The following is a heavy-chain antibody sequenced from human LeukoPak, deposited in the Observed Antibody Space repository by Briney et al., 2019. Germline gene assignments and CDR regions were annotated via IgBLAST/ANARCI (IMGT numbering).Heavy chain of an antibody. Sequence: SETLSLTCTVSGGSISSYYWSSIRQPAGKGLEWIGRIYASGSTNYSPSLKSRVTMSVDTSKNQFSLKLSSVTAADTAVYYCARDIVDYGLLGWFDPWGQGTLVTVSS. J-gene: IGHJ5*02. CDR2: IYASGST. CDR1: GGSISSYY. D-gene: IGHD3-16*01. V-gene: IGHV4-4*07. CDR3: ARDIVDYGLLGWFDP.